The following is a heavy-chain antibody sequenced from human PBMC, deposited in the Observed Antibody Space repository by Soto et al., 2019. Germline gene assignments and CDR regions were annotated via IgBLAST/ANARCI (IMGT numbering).Heavy chain of an antibody. D-gene: IGHD2-15*01. CDR1: GFTVSSNY. CDR2: IYSGGST. J-gene: IGHJ5*02. V-gene: IGHV3-53*04. Sequence: EVQLVESGGGLVQPGGSVRLSCAASGFTVSSNYMSWVRQAPGKGLEWVSVIYSGGSTYYADSVKGRFTLSRHNSKNTLYLQMNSLRAEDTAVYYCARVRRVCSGGSCGNCFDPWGQGTLVTVSS. CDR3: ARVRRVCSGGSCGNCFDP.